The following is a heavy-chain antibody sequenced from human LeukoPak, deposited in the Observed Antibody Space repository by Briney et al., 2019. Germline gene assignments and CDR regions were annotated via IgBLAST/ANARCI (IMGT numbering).Heavy chain of an antibody. CDR3: ARVGGGRSNWFDP. J-gene: IGHJ5*02. CDR1: GYFISSGYY. D-gene: IGHD3-16*01. Sequence: SETLSLTCTVSGYFISSGYYWGWIRQPPGKGLEWIGSIYHSGSTYYNPSLKSRVTISVDTSKNQFSLKLSSVTAADTAVYYCARVGGGRSNWFDPWGQGTLVTVSS. V-gene: IGHV4-38-2*02. CDR2: IYHSGST.